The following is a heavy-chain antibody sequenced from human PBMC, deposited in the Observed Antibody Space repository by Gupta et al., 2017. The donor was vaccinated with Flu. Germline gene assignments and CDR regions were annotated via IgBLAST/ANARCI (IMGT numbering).Heavy chain of an antibody. CDR3: ARDSGWKYFDY. CDR2: MSNDGSNK. J-gene: IGHJ4*02. D-gene: IGHD1-1*01. V-gene: IGHV3-30*03. CDR1: SSYG. Sequence: SSYGMHWVRQAPGKGLEWLTVMSNDGSNKYYADSVRGRFTISRDNSKNTLFLQMNSLRAEDTAVYYCARDSGWKYFDYWGQGTLVTVSS.